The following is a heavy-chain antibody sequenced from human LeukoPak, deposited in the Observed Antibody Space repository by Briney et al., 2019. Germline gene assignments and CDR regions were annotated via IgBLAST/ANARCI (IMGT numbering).Heavy chain of an antibody. CDR2: INWNGGST. Sequence: GGSMRLSCAASGFTFDDYGMSWVRQAPGKGLEWVSGINWNGGSTGYADSVKGRFTISRDNAKNSLYLQMHSLRAEDTALYYCARLDYYGSGSYYNDYYYYMDVWGKGTTVTVSS. D-gene: IGHD3-10*01. J-gene: IGHJ6*03. CDR3: ARLDYYGSGSYYNDYYYYMDV. CDR1: GFTFDDYG. V-gene: IGHV3-20*04.